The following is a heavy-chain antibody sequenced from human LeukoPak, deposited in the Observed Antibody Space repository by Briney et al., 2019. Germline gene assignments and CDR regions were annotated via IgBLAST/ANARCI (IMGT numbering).Heavy chain of an antibody. D-gene: IGHD3-22*01. Sequence: GGSLRLSCAASGFTFSIYAMSWVRQAPGKGLEWVSAISGSGGSTYYADSVKGRFTISRDNSKNTLYLQMNSLRAEDTAVYYCAKAVTMIVVAPGYWGQGTLVTVSS. V-gene: IGHV3-23*01. CDR3: AKAVTMIVVAPGY. CDR1: GFTFSIYA. CDR2: ISGSGGST. J-gene: IGHJ4*02.